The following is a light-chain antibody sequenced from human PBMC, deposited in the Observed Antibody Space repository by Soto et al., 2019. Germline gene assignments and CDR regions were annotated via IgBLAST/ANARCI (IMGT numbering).Light chain of an antibody. J-gene: IGLJ2*01. Sequence: QSALTQPASVSGSPGQSITLSCTGTSNDVGGYDYVSWYQHPGKAPKLMIFDVSNRPSGISTRFSGSKSGNTASLTISGLQAEDEADYYCNSYSTSNTLVVFGGGTKLTVL. V-gene: IGLV2-14*03. CDR2: DVS. CDR1: SNDVGGYDY. CDR3: NSYSTSNTLVV.